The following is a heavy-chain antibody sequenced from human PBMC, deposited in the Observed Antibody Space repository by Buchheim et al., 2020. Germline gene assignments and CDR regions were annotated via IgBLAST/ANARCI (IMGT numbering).Heavy chain of an antibody. J-gene: IGHJ3*02. CDR1: GFTFSNYV. D-gene: IGHD1-1*01. CDR3: AKDVSSTTYLGRAASDI. Sequence: EVQLLESGGGLVQPGGSLRLSCAASGFTFSNYVMNWVRQAPGKGLEWVSAFSGSGGSTYYADSVKGRFTISRDNSKNTLYLQMNSLRAEDTAVYYCAKDVSSTTYLGRAASDIWGQGT. V-gene: IGHV3-23*01. CDR2: FSGSGGST.